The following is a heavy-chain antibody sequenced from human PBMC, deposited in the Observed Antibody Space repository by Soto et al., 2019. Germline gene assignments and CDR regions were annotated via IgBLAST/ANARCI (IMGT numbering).Heavy chain of an antibody. CDR2: INHSGST. V-gene: IGHV4-34*01. CDR3: ARRGKGYCSSTSCYALGRITVTTHPFDY. CDR1: GGSFSGYY. D-gene: IGHD2-2*01. J-gene: IGHJ4*02. Sequence: QVQLQQWGAGLLKPSETLSLTCAVYGGSFSGYYWSWIRQPPGKGLEWIGEINHSGSTNYNPSLKSRVTISVDTSKNQFSLKLSSVTAADTAVYYCARRGKGYCSSTSCYALGRITVTTHPFDYWGQGTLVTVCS.